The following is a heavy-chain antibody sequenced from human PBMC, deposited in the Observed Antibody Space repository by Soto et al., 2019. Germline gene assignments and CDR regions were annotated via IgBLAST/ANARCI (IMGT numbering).Heavy chain of an antibody. J-gene: IGHJ4*02. Sequence: GGSLRLSCAASGFTFSGSAMHWVRQASGKGLEWVGRIRSKANSYATAYAASVKGRFTISRDDSKNTAYLQMNSLKTEDTAVYYCTRLGASGKNDYRGQGTLVTVSS. D-gene: IGHD3-16*01. CDR3: TRLGASGKNDY. V-gene: IGHV3-73*01. CDR1: GFTFSGSA. CDR2: IRSKANSYAT.